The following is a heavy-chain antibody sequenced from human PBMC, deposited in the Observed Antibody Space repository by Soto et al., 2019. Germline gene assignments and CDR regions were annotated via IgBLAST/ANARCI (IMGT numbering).Heavy chain of an antibody. CDR2: IIPMFGTA. CDR3: ARKSGIYSKYYYYYGMDV. V-gene: IGHV1-69*12. J-gene: IGHJ6*02. CDR1: GGTFSSYA. Sequence: QVQLVQSGAEVKKPGSSVKVSCKASGGTFSSYAISWVRQAPGQGLEWMGGIIPMFGTAKYAQKFQDRVTITADESTRTAHMELSSLRSEDTAVYYCARKSGIYSKYYYYYGMDVWGQGTTVTVSS. D-gene: IGHD1-26*01.